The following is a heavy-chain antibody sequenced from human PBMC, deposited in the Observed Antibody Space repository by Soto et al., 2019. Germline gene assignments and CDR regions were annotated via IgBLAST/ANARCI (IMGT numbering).Heavy chain of an antibody. Sequence: SATLSLTCPGSGGSISSNYWTWIRQPPGKGLEWIGYVYNSGSTNYNPSLKSRVTISEDTSKSQFSLKVNSMTAADTAVYYCARYRREAVAGYTLDNWGQGILVTVSS. D-gene: IGHD6-13*01. CDR2: VYNSGST. CDR3: ARYRREAVAGYTLDN. J-gene: IGHJ4*02. V-gene: IGHV4-59*01. CDR1: GGSISSNY.